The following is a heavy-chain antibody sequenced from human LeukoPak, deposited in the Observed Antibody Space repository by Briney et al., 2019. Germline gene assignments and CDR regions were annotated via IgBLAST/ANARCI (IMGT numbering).Heavy chain of an antibody. V-gene: IGHV3-23*01. Sequence: QSGGSLRLSCAASGFTFSSYAMSWVRQAPGKGLEWVSAISGSGGSTYYADSVKGRFTISRDNSKNTLYLQMNSLRAEDTAVYYCANGHGDYGAFDIWGQGTMVTVSS. CDR2: ISGSGGST. CDR1: GFTFSSYA. D-gene: IGHD4-17*01. J-gene: IGHJ3*02. CDR3: ANGHGDYGAFDI.